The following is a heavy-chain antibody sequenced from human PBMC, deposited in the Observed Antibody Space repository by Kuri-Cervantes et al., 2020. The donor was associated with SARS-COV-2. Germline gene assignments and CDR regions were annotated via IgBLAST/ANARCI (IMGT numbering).Heavy chain of an antibody. CDR2: ISSRSRTI. CDR1: GFTFSSHS. V-gene: IGHV3-48*01. D-gene: IGHD3-22*01. CDR3: AKAVVSYYYYGMDV. J-gene: IGHJ6*02. Sequence: GESLKISCAASGFTFSSHSMNWVRQAPGKGLEWISYISSRSRTIYYADSVKGRFTISRDNSKNTLYLQMNSLRAEDTAVYYCAKAVVSYYYYGMDVWGQGTTVTVSS.